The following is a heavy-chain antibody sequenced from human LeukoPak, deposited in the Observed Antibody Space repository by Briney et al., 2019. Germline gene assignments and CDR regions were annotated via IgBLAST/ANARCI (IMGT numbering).Heavy chain of an antibody. D-gene: IGHD6-13*01. V-gene: IGHV4-59*11. CDR2: IYYSGST. J-gene: IGHJ6*03. CDR3: ARVQLGSSSWYYYYYYMDV. Sequence: SETLSLTCTVSGGSISSHYWSWIRQPPGRGLEWIWYIYYSGSTNYNPSLKSRVTISVDTSKNQFSLKLSSVTAADTAVYYCARVQLGSSSWYYYYYYMDVWGKGTTVTVSS. CDR1: GGSISSHY.